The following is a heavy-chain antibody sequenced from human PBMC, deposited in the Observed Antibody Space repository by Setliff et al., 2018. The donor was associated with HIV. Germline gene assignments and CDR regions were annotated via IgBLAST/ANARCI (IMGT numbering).Heavy chain of an antibody. D-gene: IGHD2-15*01. CDR2: INAGNGNT. J-gene: IGHJ6*02. CDR3: ARDPTVVMSYYYYGMDV. V-gene: IGHV1-3*01. Sequence: GASVKVSCKASGYTFTGYFIHLLRQAPGQGLEWMGWINAGNGNTKYSQKFQGRVTITRDTSASTAYMELSSLRSEDTAVYYCARDPTVVMSYYYYGMDVWGQGTTVTVSS. CDR1: GYTFTGYF.